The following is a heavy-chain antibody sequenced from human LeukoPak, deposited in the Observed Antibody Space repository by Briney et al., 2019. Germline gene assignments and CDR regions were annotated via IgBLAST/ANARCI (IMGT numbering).Heavy chain of an antibody. J-gene: IGHJ5*02. CDR3: ARRAGYYGSGSYPITT. D-gene: IGHD3-10*01. V-gene: IGHV4-59*12. CDR2: IYYTGNT. Sequence: SETLSLTCTVSGGSISNYYWNWIRQPPGKGLEWIGYIYYTGNTNYNPSLKSRVTISVDTSKNQFSLKLSSVTAADTAVYYCARRAGYYGSGSYPITTWGQGTLVTVSS. CDR1: GGSISNYY.